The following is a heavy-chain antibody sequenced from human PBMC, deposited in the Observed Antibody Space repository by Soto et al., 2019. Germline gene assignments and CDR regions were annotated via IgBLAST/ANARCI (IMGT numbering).Heavy chain of an antibody. CDR1: GFTFNNYW. CDR2: IKKYGREK. Sequence: GGSLRLSCAGSGFTFNNYWMSWVRQAPGKGLEWVANIKKYGREKYYLDSEKGRFSVSRENAKESVFLQMNSLRAEDTAVYFCARNGAYYYQYNMDVWGQGTTVTFSS. CDR3: ARNGAYYYQYNMDV. V-gene: IGHV3-7*01. D-gene: IGHD4-17*01. J-gene: IGHJ6*02.